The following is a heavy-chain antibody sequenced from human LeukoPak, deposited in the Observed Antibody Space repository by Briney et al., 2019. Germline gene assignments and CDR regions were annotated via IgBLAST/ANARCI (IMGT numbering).Heavy chain of an antibody. D-gene: IGHD5-24*01. V-gene: IGHV3-7*01. Sequence: GGSLRLSCAASGFTFSNHWMTWVRQAPGKGLEWVANIDQEGSEIYYVDSVRGRFIISRDNAKNSLYLQMNSLRAEDTAVYYCARDREMATRLHDAFDIWGQGTMVTVSS. CDR3: ARDREMATRLHDAFDI. CDR2: IDQEGSEI. J-gene: IGHJ3*02. CDR1: GFTFSNHW.